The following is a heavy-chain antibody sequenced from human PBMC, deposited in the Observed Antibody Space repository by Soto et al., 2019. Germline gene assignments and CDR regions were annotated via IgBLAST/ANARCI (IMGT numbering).Heavy chain of an antibody. J-gene: IGHJ4*02. CDR1: GGSISSGDYY. CDR3: TTDPVTMIVVVPSSG. Sequence: SETLSLTCTVSGGSISSGDYYWSWIRQPPGKGLEWIGYIYYSRSTYYNPSLKSRVTISVDTSKNQFSLKLSSVTAADTAVYYCTTDPVTMIVVVPSSGWGQGTLVTVSS. D-gene: IGHD3-22*01. CDR2: IYYSRST. V-gene: IGHV4-30-4*01.